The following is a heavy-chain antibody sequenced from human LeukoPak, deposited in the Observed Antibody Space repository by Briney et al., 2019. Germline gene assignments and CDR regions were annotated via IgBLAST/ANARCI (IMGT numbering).Heavy chain of an antibody. CDR1: GFNFSSYE. J-gene: IGHJ6*04. CDR2: ISSSGSTI. V-gene: IGHV3-48*03. CDR3: AELGITMIGGV. Sequence: GGSLRLSCAASGFNFSSYEMNWVRQPPGKGLEWVSYISSSGSTIYYADSVKGRFTISRDNAKNSLYLQMNSLRAEDTAVYYCAELGITMIGGVWGKGTTVTISS. D-gene: IGHD3-10*02.